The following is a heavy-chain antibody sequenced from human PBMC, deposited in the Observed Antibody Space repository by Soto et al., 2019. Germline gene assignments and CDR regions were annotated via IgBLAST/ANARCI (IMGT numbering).Heavy chain of an antibody. CDR2: IKQDGSEK. V-gene: IGHV3-7*01. D-gene: IGHD2-15*01. J-gene: IGHJ6*03. CDR1: GFTFSSYW. Sequence: GGSLRLSCAASGFTFSSYWMSWVRQAPGKGLEWVANIKQDGSEKYYVDSVKGRFTISRDNAKNSLYLQMNSLRAEDTAVYYCAREAYCSGGSCHVNYYYYMDVWGKGTTVTVSS. CDR3: AREAYCSGGSCHVNYYYYMDV.